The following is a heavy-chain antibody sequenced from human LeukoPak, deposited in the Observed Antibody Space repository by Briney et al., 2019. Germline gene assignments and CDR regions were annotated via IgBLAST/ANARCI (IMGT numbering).Heavy chain of an antibody. Sequence: PSETLSLTCTVSGASVNSYYWDWIRQPPGKGLEWIGGISDSGRTYYNPSLKSRVTISLGTSNNQFSLRLTSVTAADSSMYYCTQGYYEPFDSWGQGTLVTVSS. CDR3: TQGYYEPFDS. J-gene: IGHJ4*02. CDR1: GASVNSYY. CDR2: ISDSGRT. D-gene: IGHD3-22*01. V-gene: IGHV4-59*02.